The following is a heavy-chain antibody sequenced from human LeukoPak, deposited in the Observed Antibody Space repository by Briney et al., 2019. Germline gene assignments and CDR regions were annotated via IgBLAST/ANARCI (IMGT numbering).Heavy chain of an antibody. J-gene: IGHJ5*02. CDR2: MNPNSDNT. CDR1: GYTFTSYD. CDR3: ARGARGSGNYEWFDP. V-gene: IGHV1-8*01. Sequence: GASVKVSCKASGYTFTSYDINWVRQATGQGLEWMGWMNPNSDNTGYAQKFQGRVTMTRNTSISTAYMELSSLRSEDTAVYYCARGARGSGNYEWFDPWGQGTLVTVSS. D-gene: IGHD3-10*01.